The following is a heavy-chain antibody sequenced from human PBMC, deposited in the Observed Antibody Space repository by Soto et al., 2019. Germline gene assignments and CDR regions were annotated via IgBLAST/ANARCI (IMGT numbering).Heavy chain of an antibody. V-gene: IGHV3-74*01. CDR3: ASNYAYAEGYYWYGIDV. CDR2: ISSYGSDT. Sequence: EVQLVESGGGLVLPGGSLRLSCAASGFTFSRYWMHWVRQAPGKGLVWVSRISSYGSDTHYADSVKGRFTSSRDNAKNTLYLQMNSLRAEDTAVYYCASNYAYAEGYYWYGIDVWGQGTTVTVSS. J-gene: IGHJ6*02. D-gene: IGHD3-16*01. CDR1: GFTFSRYW.